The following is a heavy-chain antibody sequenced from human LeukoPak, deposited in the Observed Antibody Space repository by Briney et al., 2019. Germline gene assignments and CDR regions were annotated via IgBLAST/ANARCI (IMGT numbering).Heavy chain of an antibody. Sequence: SETLSLTCTVSGGSISSGSYYWSWIRQPAGKGLEWIGRIYTSGSTNYNPSLKSRVTISVDTSKNQFSLKLSSVTAADTAVYYCARAYYIDWYFDLWGRGTLVTVSS. J-gene: IGHJ2*01. D-gene: IGHD3-10*01. CDR3: ARAYYIDWYFDL. V-gene: IGHV4-61*02. CDR2: IYTSGST. CDR1: GGSISSGSYY.